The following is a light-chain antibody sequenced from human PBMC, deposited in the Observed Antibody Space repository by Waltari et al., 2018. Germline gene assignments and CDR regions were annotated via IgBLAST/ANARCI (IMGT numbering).Light chain of an antibody. CDR3: SSYTSSSTLKV. CDR2: DVS. Sequence: QSALTQPASVSGSPGQSITISCTGTSSDVGGYNYVSWYQQHPGNAPKLMIYDVSNTPSGVSNRFSGSKSGNTASLTISGLQAEDEADYYCSSYTSSSTLKVFGTGTKVTVL. CDR1: SSDVGGYNY. J-gene: IGLJ1*01. V-gene: IGLV2-14*03.